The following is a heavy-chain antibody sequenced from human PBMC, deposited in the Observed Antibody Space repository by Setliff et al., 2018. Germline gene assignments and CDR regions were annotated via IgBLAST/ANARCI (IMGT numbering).Heavy chain of an antibody. D-gene: IGHD3-10*01. CDR1: GYTLTTYA. V-gene: IGHV7-4-1*02. J-gene: IGHJ6*03. CDR3: ARASRFGTIVYKGYYYMDV. Sequence: ASVKVSCKASGYTLTTYAISWMRQAPRQGLEWMGWINTNTGNPSYAQDFTGRFVFSLDTSVSTAYLQISSLKAEDTAVYYCARASRFGTIVYKGYYYMDVWGKGTTVTVSS. CDR2: INTNTGNP.